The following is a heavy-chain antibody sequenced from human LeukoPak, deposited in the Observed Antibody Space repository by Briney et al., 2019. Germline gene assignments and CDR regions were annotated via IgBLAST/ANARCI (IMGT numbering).Heavy chain of an antibody. D-gene: IGHD1-20*01. V-gene: IGHV4-4*07. Sequence: SSETLSLTCTVSGVSISSYYWSWIRQPAGKGLEWIGRIYTSGSTNYNPSLKSRVTMSVDTSKNQFSLKLSSVTAADTAVYYCARDLNNWNPNWFDPWGQGTLVTVSS. CDR2: IYTSGST. CDR3: ARDLNNWNPNWFDP. CDR1: GVSISSYY. J-gene: IGHJ5*02.